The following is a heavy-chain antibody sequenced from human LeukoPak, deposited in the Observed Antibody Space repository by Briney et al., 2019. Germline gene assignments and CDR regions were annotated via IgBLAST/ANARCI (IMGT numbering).Heavy chain of an antibody. D-gene: IGHD3-22*01. V-gene: IGHV3-11*01. Sequence: GGSLRLSYAASGFTFSDYYMSWIRQAPGKGLEWVSYISSSGSTIYYADSVKGRFTISRDNAKNSLYLQMNSLRAEDTAVYYCARDLYDSSGVLDYWGQGTLVTVSS. CDR1: GFTFSDYY. CDR3: ARDLYDSSGVLDY. CDR2: ISSSGSTI. J-gene: IGHJ4*02.